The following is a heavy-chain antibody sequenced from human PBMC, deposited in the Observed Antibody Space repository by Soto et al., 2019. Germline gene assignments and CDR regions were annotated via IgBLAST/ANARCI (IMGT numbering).Heavy chain of an antibody. CDR2: FDPEDGET. J-gene: IGHJ4*02. CDR1: GYTLTELS. D-gene: IGHD4-17*01. V-gene: IGHV1-24*01. CDR3: VTVSGNGEMDY. Sequence: ASVKVSCKVSGYTLTELSIHWVRQAPGKGLEWMGGFDPEDGETIYAQKVQGRVTMTEDTSTDTAYMGVSSLRSEDTAVYYCVTVSGNGEMDYWGQGTLVTVSS.